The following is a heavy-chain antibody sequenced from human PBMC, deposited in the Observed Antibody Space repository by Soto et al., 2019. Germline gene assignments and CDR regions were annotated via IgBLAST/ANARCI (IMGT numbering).Heavy chain of an antibody. J-gene: IGHJ6*02. CDR2: IDSDAST. V-gene: IGHV3-23*01. Sequence: GGSLRLSCAASGFSFSSYAMTWVRQAPGKGLEWVSAIDSDASTYYADSVKGRFTISRDKSKGTLYLQISSLRAEDTAVYYCAKERIPAAIINYYCGMDVWGQGTTVTVSS. CDR1: GFSFSSYA. D-gene: IGHD2-2*01. CDR3: AKERIPAAIINYYCGMDV.